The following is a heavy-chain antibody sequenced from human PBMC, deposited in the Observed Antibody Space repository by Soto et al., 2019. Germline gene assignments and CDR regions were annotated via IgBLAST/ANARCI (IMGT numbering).Heavy chain of an antibody. D-gene: IGHD3-16*02. J-gene: IGHJ4*02. CDR3: PVTIRLGELSLSDY. CDR1: GYTFTSYG. CDR2: ISAYNGNT. Sequence: EASVKVSCKASGYTFTSYGISWVRQAPGQGLEWMGWISAYNGNTNYAQKLQGRVTMTTDTSTSTAYMELRSLRSDDTAVYYCPVTIRLGELSLSDYWGQGTLVTVSS. V-gene: IGHV1-18*01.